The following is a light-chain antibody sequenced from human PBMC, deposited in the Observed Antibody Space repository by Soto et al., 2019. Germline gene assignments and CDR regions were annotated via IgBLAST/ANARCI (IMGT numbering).Light chain of an antibody. CDR1: QSLLFNSNKRNY. Sequence: DIVMTQSPDSLAVSLGERATINCKSSQSLLFNSNKRNYLAWYQQTPGQPPKLLIYWASTRESGVPDRFSGSGSGTDFTLTISSLQAEDVAVYYCQQYYDTPYTFGQGTKLDIK. V-gene: IGKV4-1*01. CDR2: WAS. CDR3: QQYYDTPYT. J-gene: IGKJ2*01.